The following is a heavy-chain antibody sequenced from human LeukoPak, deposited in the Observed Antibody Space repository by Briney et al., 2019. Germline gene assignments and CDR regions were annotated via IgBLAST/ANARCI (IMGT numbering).Heavy chain of an antibody. J-gene: IGHJ4*02. Sequence: TLSLTCTVSGGSISSGGYYWSWIRQHPGKGLEWIGYIYYSGSTYYNPSLKSRVTISVDTSKNQFSLKLSSVTAADTAVYYCARVYYYDSSGYYPLFDYWGQGTLVTVSS. V-gene: IGHV4-31*03. CDR1: GGSISSGGYY. CDR2: IYYSGST. D-gene: IGHD3-22*01. CDR3: ARVYYYDSSGYYPLFDY.